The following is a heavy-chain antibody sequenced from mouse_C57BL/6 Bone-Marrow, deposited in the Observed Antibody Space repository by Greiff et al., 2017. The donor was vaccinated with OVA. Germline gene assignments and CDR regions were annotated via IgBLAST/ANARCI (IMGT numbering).Heavy chain of an antibody. CDR2: IYPGGGYT. CDR3: ARSDYYGSSSLFDY. D-gene: IGHD1-1*01. Sequence: QVQLQQSGAELVRPGTSVKMSCKASGYTFTNYWIGWAKQRPGHGLEWIGDIYPGGGYTNYNEKFKGKATLTADKSSSTAYMQFSSLTSEDSAIYYCARSDYYGSSSLFDYWGQGTTLTVSS. J-gene: IGHJ2*01. V-gene: IGHV1-63*01. CDR1: GYTFTNYW.